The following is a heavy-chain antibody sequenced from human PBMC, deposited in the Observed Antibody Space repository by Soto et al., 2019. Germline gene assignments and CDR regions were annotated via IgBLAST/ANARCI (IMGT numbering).Heavy chain of an antibody. Sequence: EVQLVESGGGLVQPGRSLRLSCAASGFTCDDYAMHWVRQAPGKGLEWVSGISWTSGSIGYADSVKGRFTISRDNAKNSLYLQMNSLRAEDTALYYCAKAGRRVATPIDYWGQGTLVPVSS. V-gene: IGHV3-9*01. CDR3: AKAGRRVATPIDY. CDR2: ISWTSGSI. D-gene: IGHD5-12*01. CDR1: GFTCDDYA. J-gene: IGHJ4*02.